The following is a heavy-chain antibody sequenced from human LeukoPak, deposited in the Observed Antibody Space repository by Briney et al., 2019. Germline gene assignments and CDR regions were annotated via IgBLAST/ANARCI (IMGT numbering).Heavy chain of an antibody. CDR2: IYYSGST. CDR1: GGSISSYY. D-gene: IGHD2-21*01. J-gene: IGHJ4*02. V-gene: IGHV4-59*01. Sequence: SQTLSLTCTVSGGSISSYYWSWIRQPPGKGLEWIGYIYYSGSTNYNPSLKSRVTISVDTSKNQFSLKLSSVTAADTAVYYCAREGEEFDYWGQGTLVTVSS. CDR3: AREGEEFDY.